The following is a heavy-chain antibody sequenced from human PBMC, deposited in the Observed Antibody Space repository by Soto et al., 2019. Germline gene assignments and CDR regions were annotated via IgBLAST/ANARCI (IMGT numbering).Heavy chain of an antibody. J-gene: IGHJ6*02. V-gene: IGHV3-23*01. CDR2: ISGSGGST. CDR1: GFTFSSYA. Sequence: EVQLLESGGGLVQPGGSLRLSCAASGFTFSSYAMSWVRQAPGKGLEWVSAISGSGGSTYYADSVKGRFTISRDNSKNTLYLQMNSLRAEDTAVYYCVRDYYDSSGPNNYGMDVWGQGTTVTVSS. D-gene: IGHD3-22*01. CDR3: VRDYYDSSGPNNYGMDV.